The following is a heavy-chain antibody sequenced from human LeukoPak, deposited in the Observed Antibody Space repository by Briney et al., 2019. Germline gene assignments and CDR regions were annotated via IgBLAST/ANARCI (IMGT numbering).Heavy chain of an antibody. CDR3: AREASGYSRDF. J-gene: IGHJ4*02. V-gene: IGHV3-33*01. Sequence: GGSLRLSCAASGFTFSTFGMHWLRQAPGKGLEWVAGIWRDGSRKHYGDSVKGRLTIYRDNSNNTLFLQMNSLRAEDTAVYYCAREASGYSRDFWGQGTLVIVSS. CDR1: GFTFSTFG. CDR2: IWRDGSRK. D-gene: IGHD3-3*01.